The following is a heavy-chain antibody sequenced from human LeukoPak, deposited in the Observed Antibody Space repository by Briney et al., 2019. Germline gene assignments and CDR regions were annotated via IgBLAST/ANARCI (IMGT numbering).Heavy chain of an antibody. V-gene: IGHV3-23*01. CDR1: GFTFSNYA. CDR3: AKGATSAYFSPLDS. Sequence: PGGSLRLSCGASGFTFSNYAISWVRQAPGKGLEWVSGITNGGGNTKYADSVKVRFTISRDNAKNTLYLQMDSLRAEDTAIYYCAKGATSAYFSPLDSWGQGTLVTVSS. J-gene: IGHJ4*02. CDR2: ITNGGGNT. D-gene: IGHD3-22*01.